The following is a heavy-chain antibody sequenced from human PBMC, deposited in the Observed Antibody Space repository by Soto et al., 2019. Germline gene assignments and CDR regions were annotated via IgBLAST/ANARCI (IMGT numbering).Heavy chain of an antibody. CDR3: ARDPSTWIWFGESPLDY. D-gene: IGHD3-10*01. J-gene: IGHJ4*02. V-gene: IGHV3-23*01. CDR1: GFTFSSYA. CDR2: ISGSGGST. Sequence: PVGSLRLSCAASGFTFSSYAMSWVRQAPGKGLEWVSAISGSGGSTYYADSVKGRLTISRDNAKNTLYLQMNSLRAEDTAVYYCARDPSTWIWFGESPLDYWGQGTLVTVSS.